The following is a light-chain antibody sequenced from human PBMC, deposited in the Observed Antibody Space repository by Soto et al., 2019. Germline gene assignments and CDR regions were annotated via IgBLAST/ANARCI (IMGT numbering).Light chain of an antibody. Sequence: EILMTQSPATLSVSPGERVTLSCRASQSVSSYSAWYQQKPGQPPRLLIYGASTRATGIPARFSGSGSGTEFTLTISSLQSEDFAVYYCQQYNNWPRTFGQGTKVDIK. CDR1: QSVSSY. CDR3: QQYNNWPRT. J-gene: IGKJ1*01. V-gene: IGKV3-15*01. CDR2: GAS.